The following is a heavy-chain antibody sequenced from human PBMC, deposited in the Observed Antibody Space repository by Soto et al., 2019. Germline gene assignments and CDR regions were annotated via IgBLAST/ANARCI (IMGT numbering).Heavy chain of an antibody. Sequence: SVKVSCKASGGTFSSYAISWVRQAPGQGLEWMGGIIPIFGTANYAQKFQGRVTITADESTSTAYMELSSLRSEDTAVYYCARDERYSSSSTVSNGMDGWGQGTTVTVSS. CDR1: GGTFSSYA. J-gene: IGHJ6*02. D-gene: IGHD6-6*01. CDR3: ARDERYSSSSTVSNGMDG. V-gene: IGHV1-69*13. CDR2: IIPIFGTA.